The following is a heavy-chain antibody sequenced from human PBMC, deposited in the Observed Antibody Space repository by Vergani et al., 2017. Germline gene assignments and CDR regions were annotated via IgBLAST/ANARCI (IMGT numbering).Heavy chain of an antibody. Sequence: QVQLVESGGGVVQPGRSLRLSCAASGFTFSSYGMHWVRQAPGKGLEWVAVIWYDGSNKYYADSVKGRFTISRDNSKNTLYLQMNSLRAEDTAVYYCAKAPKYSYGSSGMDVWGQGTTVTVSS. J-gene: IGHJ6*02. CDR1: GFTFSSYG. V-gene: IGHV3-33*06. CDR2: IWYDGSNK. CDR3: AKAPKYSYGSSGMDV. D-gene: IGHD5-18*01.